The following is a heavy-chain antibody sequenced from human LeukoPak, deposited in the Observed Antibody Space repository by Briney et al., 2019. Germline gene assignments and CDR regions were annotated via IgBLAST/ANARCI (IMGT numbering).Heavy chain of an antibody. CDR3: ARVESVEPAAKYYYGMDV. CDR2: ISAYNGNT. V-gene: IGHV1-18*01. CDR1: GYTFTSYG. D-gene: IGHD2-2*01. Sequence: ASVKVSCKASGYTFTSYGISWVRQAPGQGLEWMGWISAYNGNTNYAQKLQGRVTITTDTSTSTAYMELRSLRSDDTAVYYCARVESVEPAAKYYYGMDVWGQGTTVTVSS. J-gene: IGHJ6*02.